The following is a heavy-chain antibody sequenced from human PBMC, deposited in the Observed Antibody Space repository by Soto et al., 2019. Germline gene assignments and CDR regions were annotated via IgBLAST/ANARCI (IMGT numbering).Heavy chain of an antibody. J-gene: IGHJ5*02. CDR1: GGSISSSSYY. V-gene: IGHV4-39*02. Sequence: QLQLQESGPGLVKPSETLSLTCTVSGGSISSSSYYWGLIRQPPGKGLEWIGSIYYSGSTYYNPSLKSRVTISVDTSKNHFSLKLSSVTAADTAVYYCATQEVGGSYVYTFDPWGQGTLVTVSS. CDR3: ATQEVGGSYVYTFDP. CDR2: IYYSGST. D-gene: IGHD1-26*01.